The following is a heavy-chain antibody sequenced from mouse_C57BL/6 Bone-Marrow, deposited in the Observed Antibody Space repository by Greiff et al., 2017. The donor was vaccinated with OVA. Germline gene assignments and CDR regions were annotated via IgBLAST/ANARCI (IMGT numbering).Heavy chain of an antibody. V-gene: IGHV1-72*01. CDR2: IDPNSGGT. J-gene: IGHJ4*01. CDR1: GYTFTSYW. Sequence: VKLMESGAELVKPGASVKLSCKASGYTFTSYWMHWVKQRPGRGLEWIGRIDPNSGGTKYNEKFKSKATLTVDKPSSTAYMQLSSLTSEYSAVYYCARWTTTVVSYYYAMDYWGQGTSVTVSS. D-gene: IGHD1-1*01. CDR3: ARWTTTVVSYYYAMDY.